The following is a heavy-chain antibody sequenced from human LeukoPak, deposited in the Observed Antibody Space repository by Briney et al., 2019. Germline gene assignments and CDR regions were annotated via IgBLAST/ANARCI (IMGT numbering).Heavy chain of an antibody. CDR1: GYTFTSYA. V-gene: IGHV1-46*01. CDR3: ARGPRGGDGLYYFDY. D-gene: IGHD2-21*02. CDR2: INPSGGST. J-gene: IGHJ4*02. Sequence: GASVKVSCKASGYTFTSYAMNWVRQAPGQGLEWMGIINPSGGSTNYAQNFQGRVTMTRDTSTTTVYMEQSTLRSEDTAVYYCARGPRGGDGLYYFDYWGQGTLVTVSS.